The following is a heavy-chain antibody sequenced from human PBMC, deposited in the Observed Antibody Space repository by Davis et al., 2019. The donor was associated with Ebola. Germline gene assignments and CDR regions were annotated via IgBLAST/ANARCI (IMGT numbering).Heavy chain of an antibody. Sequence: MPSETLSLTCTVSGGSISSSSYYWGWIRQPPGKGLEWIGSIYYSGSTYYNPSLKSRVTISVDTSKNQFSLKLSSVTAADTAVYYCVADSSGWYYFDYWGQGTLVTVSS. V-gene: IGHV4-39*01. CDR1: GGSISSSSYY. J-gene: IGHJ4*02. D-gene: IGHD6-19*01. CDR3: VADSSGWYYFDY. CDR2: IYYSGST.